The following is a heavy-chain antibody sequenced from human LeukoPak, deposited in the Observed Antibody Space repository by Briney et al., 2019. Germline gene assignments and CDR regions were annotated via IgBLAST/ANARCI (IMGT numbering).Heavy chain of an antibody. D-gene: IGHD3-10*01. J-gene: IGHJ6*02. Sequence: ASVKVSCKASGYTFTSYDINWVRQATGQGLEWMGWMNPNSGNTGYAQKFQGRVTMTRNTSISTAYMELSSLRSEDTAVYYCAIFRMVRGVIINYYYGMDVWGQGTTVTVSS. CDR1: GYTFTSYD. CDR2: MNPNSGNT. CDR3: AIFRMVRGVIINYYYGMDV. V-gene: IGHV1-8*01.